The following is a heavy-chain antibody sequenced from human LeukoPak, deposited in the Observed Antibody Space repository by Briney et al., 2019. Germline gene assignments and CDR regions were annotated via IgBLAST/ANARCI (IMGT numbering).Heavy chain of an antibody. CDR2: ISYDGSNK. J-gene: IGHJ4*02. D-gene: IGHD3-9*01. CDR3: AKDHRHFDWLSPAYYFDY. CDR1: GFTFSSYA. V-gene: IGHV3-30*04. Sequence: GGSLRLSCAASGFTFSSYAMHWVRQAPGKGLEWVAVISYDGSNKYYADSVKGRFTISRDNSKNTLYLQMNSLRAEDTAVYYCAKDHRHFDWLSPAYYFDYWGQGTLVTVSS.